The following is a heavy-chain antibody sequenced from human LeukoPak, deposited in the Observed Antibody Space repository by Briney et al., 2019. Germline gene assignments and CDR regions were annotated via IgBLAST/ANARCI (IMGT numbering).Heavy chain of an antibody. V-gene: IGHV3-21*01. CDR2: ISAGGDFV. CDR1: GFPFSTHS. J-gene: IGHJ4*02. CDR3: AREDPPGSSGWYNHFDY. D-gene: IGHD6-19*01. Sequence: PGGSLRLSCAASGFPFSTHSLNWVRQAPGKGLEWVSSISAGGDFVYYGDSVKGRFTMSRDNAKNSLYLQMNSLRAEDTAVYYCAREDPPGSSGWYNHFDYWGQGTLVTVSS.